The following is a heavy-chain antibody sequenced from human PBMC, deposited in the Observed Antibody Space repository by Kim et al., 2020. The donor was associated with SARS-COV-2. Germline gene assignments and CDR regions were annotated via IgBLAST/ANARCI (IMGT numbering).Heavy chain of an antibody. CDR3: ARDRQGGY. J-gene: IGHJ4*02. Sequence: ASVKVSCKASGYTFTNYGISWARQAPGQGLEWMGWISTYNGNTNYSQKIQGRGTMTTDTSTTTAYMELRSLRSDDRALYYCARDRQGGYWGQQTLVTVSS. CDR2: ISTYNGNT. D-gene: IGHD3-16*01. V-gene: IGHV1-18*01. CDR1: GYTFTNYG.